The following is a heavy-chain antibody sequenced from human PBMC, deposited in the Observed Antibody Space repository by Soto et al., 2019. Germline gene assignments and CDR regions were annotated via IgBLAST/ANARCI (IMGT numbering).Heavy chain of an antibody. Sequence: VASVKVSCKTSGFSFTHYGISWVRQAPGQGLEWMGWIGGYNGQTTYAQKVQGRLTLTAETSTFTAFMELRSLRSDDTALYYWPRDRGAVHGIIDQWGQGTLVTVSS. V-gene: IGHV1-18*04. D-gene: IGHD6-19*01. CDR3: PRDRGAVHGIIDQ. CDR1: GFSFTHYG. CDR2: IGGYNGQT. J-gene: IGHJ4*02.